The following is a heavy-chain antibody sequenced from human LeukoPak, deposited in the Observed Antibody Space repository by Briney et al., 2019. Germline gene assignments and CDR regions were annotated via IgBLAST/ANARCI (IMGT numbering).Heavy chain of an antibody. J-gene: IGHJ5*02. D-gene: IGHD5-18*01. CDR2: INPSGGTT. CDR3: ARGYTSNWFDP. CDR1: GYTFTRYY. V-gene: IGHV1-46*01. Sequence: ASVKVSCKASGYTFTRYYLHWVRQAPGQGLEWMGMINPSGGTTSYAQKFQGRVTMTRDTSTSTVYMELTNLRSEGTAVYYCARGYTSNWFDPWGQGTLVTVSS.